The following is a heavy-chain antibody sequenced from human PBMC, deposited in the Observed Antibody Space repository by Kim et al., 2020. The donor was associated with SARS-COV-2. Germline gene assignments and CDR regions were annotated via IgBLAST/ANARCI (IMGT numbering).Heavy chain of an antibody. D-gene: IGHD5-12*01. V-gene: IGHV1-3*01. CDR3: ARDCRPLDIVHGVRVDYYG. J-gene: IGHJ6*01. CDR2: INAGNGNT. CDR1: GYTFTYYA. Sequence: ASVKVSCKASGYTFTYYAMHWVRQASGQRLEWMGWINAGNGNTKYSQKVQGRVTITTDTSASTAYMELSSLRSEDTAVYYCARDCRPLDIVHGVRVDYYG.